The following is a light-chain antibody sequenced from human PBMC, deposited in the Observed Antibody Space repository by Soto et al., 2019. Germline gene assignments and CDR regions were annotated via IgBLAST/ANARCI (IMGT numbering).Light chain of an antibody. J-gene: IGKJ4*01. CDR3: HQRSDWPST. Sequence: EIVLTQSPATLSLSPGDRATLSCRASQSVGSYLGWYQQRPGQAPRLLIYDASNRATGIPARFSGSGSGTDFTRTTSSLEPEDFAVYYCHQRSDWPSTFGGGTKVEIK. V-gene: IGKV3-11*01. CDR1: QSVGSY. CDR2: DAS.